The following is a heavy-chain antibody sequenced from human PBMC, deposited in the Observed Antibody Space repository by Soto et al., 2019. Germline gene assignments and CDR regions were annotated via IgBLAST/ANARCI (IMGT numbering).Heavy chain of an antibody. CDR3: ARDVDADFRTDFDY. Sequence: GGSLRLSCAASGFTFSDYYIHWIRRAPGRGLEWISYISGNGEIIQYAASARGRFTISRDYAENSVYLEMDSLRAEDTALYYCARDVDADFRTDFDYWGRGTLVTVSS. CDR1: GFTFSDYY. CDR2: ISGNGEII. D-gene: IGHD4-17*01. J-gene: IGHJ4*02. V-gene: IGHV3-11*01.